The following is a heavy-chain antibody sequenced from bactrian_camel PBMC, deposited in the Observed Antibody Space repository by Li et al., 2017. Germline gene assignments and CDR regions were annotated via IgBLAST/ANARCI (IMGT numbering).Heavy chain of an antibody. J-gene: IGHJ4*01. CDR1: GYTNSTNC. Sequence: VQLVESGGGSVQAGGSLRLSCAASGYTNSTNCMGWFRQAPGKEREGVAAIRNDGMTTYAESVKGRFTISKDNAKNTLYLQMNSLKPEDTAMYYCAANLLSTCSGWTWSRPTYRYWGQGTQVTVS. D-gene: IGHD2*01. CDR2: IRNDGMT. CDR3: AANLLSTCSGWTWSRPTYRY. V-gene: IGHV3S53*01.